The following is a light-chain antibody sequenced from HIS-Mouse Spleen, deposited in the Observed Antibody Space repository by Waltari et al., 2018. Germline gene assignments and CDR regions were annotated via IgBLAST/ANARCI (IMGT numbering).Light chain of an antibody. CDR2: KDS. CDR3: YAAADNNRV. CDR1: VLSQKH. V-gene: IGLV3-27*01. Sequence: YDLPPPSSVSVAPVQTATTTCSGDVLSQKHARWFQQKPGQAPVLVIYKDSDRPSRIPGRFSGSSSGTTVTLTIIGVQVEDEADYCCYAAADNNRVFGGGTKLTVL. J-gene: IGLJ3*02.